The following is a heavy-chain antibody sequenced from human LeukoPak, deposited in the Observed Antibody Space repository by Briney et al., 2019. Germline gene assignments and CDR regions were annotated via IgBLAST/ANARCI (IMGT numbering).Heavy chain of an antibody. J-gene: IGHJ5*02. CDR2: VDHTGST. CDR1: DDSITMYY. Sequence: SETLSLTCSVSDDSITMYYWTWIRQPPGKGLEWIGYVDHTGSTNFNPSLNGRVTISVDTSKNQFSLKLSSVTAADTAVYYCARGCGDCYPYNWFDPWGQGTLVTVSS. V-gene: IGHV4-59*01. D-gene: IGHD2-21*02. CDR3: ARGCGDCYPYNWFDP.